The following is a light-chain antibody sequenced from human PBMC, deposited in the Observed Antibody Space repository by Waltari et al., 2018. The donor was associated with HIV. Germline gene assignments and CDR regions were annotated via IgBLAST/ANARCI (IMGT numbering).Light chain of an antibody. CDR3: LLSYSGASWV. V-gene: IGLV7-46*01. CDR1: TGAVTSGHY. Sequence: QALVTQGPSLTVSPGRTVTLTCGSSTGAVTSGHYPSWFQPKPGQAPTPLILDTSNKHSWTPARFAGSRRGGKAALTLSGAQPEDEAEYYCLLSYSGASWVFGGGTKVTVL. CDR2: DTS. J-gene: IGLJ3*02.